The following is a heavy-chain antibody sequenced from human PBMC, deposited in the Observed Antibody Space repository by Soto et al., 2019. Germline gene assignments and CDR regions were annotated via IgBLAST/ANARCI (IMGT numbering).Heavy chain of an antibody. Sequence: QVQLVQSGAEVKKPGSSVKVSCKASGGTFSSYAISWVRQAPGQGLEWMGGIIPIFGTANYAQKFQGRVTITADESTSKDYMELSSLRSEDTAVYYCAGQRPGLLPAPGYWGQGTLVTVSS. J-gene: IGHJ4*02. CDR2: IIPIFGTA. V-gene: IGHV1-69*01. CDR1: GGTFSSYA. CDR3: AGQRPGLLPAPGY. D-gene: IGHD6-25*01.